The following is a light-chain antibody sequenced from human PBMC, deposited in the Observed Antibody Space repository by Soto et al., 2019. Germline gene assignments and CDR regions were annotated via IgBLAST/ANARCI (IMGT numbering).Light chain of an antibody. J-gene: IGKJ1*01. CDR3: QQHSHWPPWT. Sequence: EIVLTQSPGTLSLSPGERATLSCRASQSVSSTYLSWYQQKPGQAPRLLIYAASSRETGIPDTFSGSGSGTDFTLTISRLEPEDFAVYYCQQHSHWPPWTFGQGTRVEIQ. CDR1: QSVSSTY. CDR2: AAS. V-gene: IGKV3D-20*02.